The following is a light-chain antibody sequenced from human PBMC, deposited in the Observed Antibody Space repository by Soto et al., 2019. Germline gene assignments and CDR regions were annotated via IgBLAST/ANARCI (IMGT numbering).Light chain of an antibody. CDR3: QQRNIWPPDT. CDR1: QSVSSN. CDR2: GAS. Sequence: EIVFTACPPTQHLSQEERATVSCRDSQSVSSNLAWYQQKPGQAPRLLIYGASTRATGIPARFSGSGSGTDFTLTISCLEPEDFAVYYCQQRNIWPPDTFSQGTQLEI. V-gene: IGKV3-11*01. J-gene: IGKJ5*01.